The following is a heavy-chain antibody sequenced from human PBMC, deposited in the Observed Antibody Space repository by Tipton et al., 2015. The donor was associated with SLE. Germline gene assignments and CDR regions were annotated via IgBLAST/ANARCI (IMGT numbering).Heavy chain of an antibody. CDR1: GGSISSNNW. Sequence: PGLVKPSGTLSLTCAVSGGSISSNNWWSWVRQPPGKGLEWIGEIYHSGSTNYNPSLKSRVTISVDKSKNQFSLKLSSVTAADTAVYYCATGNRGYYRPFDYWGQGTLVTVSS. CDR3: ATGNRGYYRPFDY. D-gene: IGHD3-3*01. CDR2: IYHSGST. V-gene: IGHV4-4*02. J-gene: IGHJ4*02.